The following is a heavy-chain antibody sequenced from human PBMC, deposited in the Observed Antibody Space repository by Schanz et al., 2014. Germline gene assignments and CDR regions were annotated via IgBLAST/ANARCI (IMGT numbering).Heavy chain of an antibody. D-gene: IGHD3-9*01. J-gene: IGHJ4*02. V-gene: IGHV3-43*01. CDR2: VTWDGGYT. CDR1: GFTFDDYT. Sequence: EVQLVESGGVVVQPGGSLRLSCAGSGFTFDDYTMHWVRQPPGKGLEWVSLVTWDGGYTYYADSVKGRFTISRDNGKKSLYLQMNSLRAEDTAVYYCAKRNHDMQSLPLDYWGQGTLVIVSS. CDR3: AKRNHDMQSLPLDY.